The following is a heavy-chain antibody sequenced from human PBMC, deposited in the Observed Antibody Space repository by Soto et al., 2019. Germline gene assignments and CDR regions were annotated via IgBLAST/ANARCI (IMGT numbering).Heavy chain of an antibody. CDR3: ARSRKKTTYYDILVEGNWFDP. D-gene: IGHD3-9*01. CDR1: GFTFSGYP. V-gene: IGHV3-48*01. J-gene: IGHJ5*02. CDR2: ISRSGGTI. Sequence: GGSLRLSCAASGFTFSGYPMNWVRQAPGKGLEWVAYISRSGGTINYADSVKGRFTISRDNSKNTLYLQMNSLRAEDTAVYYCARSRKKTTYYDILVEGNWFDPWGQGTLVTVSS.